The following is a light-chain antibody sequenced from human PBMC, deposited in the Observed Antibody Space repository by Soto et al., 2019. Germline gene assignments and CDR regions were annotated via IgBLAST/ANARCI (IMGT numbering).Light chain of an antibody. Sequence: QSALTQPRSVSGSPGQSVTISCTGTNSDVGGYNYVSWYQQHPGKAPKVMIYDVSRRPSGVPDRFSGSKSGNTASLTISGIQAEDEADYSCCSYASAYNFWVCVGGTKLTVL. CDR3: CSYASAYNFWV. J-gene: IGLJ3*02. V-gene: IGLV2-11*01. CDR1: NSDVGGYNY. CDR2: DVS.